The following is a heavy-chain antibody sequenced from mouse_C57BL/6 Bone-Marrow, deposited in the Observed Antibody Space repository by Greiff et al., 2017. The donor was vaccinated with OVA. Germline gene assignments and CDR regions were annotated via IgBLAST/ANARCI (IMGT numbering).Heavy chain of an antibody. Sequence: QVQLQQPGAELVKPGASVKLSCKASGYTFTSYWMQWVKQRPGQGLEWIGEIDPSDSYTNYNQKFKGKATLTVDTSSSTAYMQLSSLTSDDSAVYYCARWWYYGSDYFDYWGQGTTLTVSS. D-gene: IGHD1-1*01. J-gene: IGHJ2*01. CDR2: IDPSDSYT. CDR1: GYTFTSYW. CDR3: ARWWYYGSDYFDY. V-gene: IGHV1-50*01.